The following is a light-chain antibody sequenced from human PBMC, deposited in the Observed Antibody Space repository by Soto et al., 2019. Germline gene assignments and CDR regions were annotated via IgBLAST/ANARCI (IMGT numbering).Light chain of an antibody. Sequence: EIVLTQSPGTLSLSPGERATLSCRASQSVSSSYLAWYQQKPGQAPRLLIYLASTRATGIPDRFSGSGSGTDFTLTISRLEPEDFAVYYCQQYGSSPPITFGQGTRLEIK. CDR1: QSVSSSY. J-gene: IGKJ5*01. V-gene: IGKV3-20*01. CDR3: QQYGSSPPIT. CDR2: LAS.